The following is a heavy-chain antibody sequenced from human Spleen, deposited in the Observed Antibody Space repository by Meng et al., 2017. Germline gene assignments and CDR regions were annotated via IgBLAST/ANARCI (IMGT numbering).Heavy chain of an antibody. Sequence: GGSLRLSCAASGFTFSSYAMHWVRQAPGKGLEYVSAISSNGGSTYYADSVKGRFTISRDNSKNTLYLQMNSLRAEDTAVYYCAKDTPWGAMMDYYYGMDVWGQGTTVTVSS. CDR2: ISSNGGST. CDR1: GFTFSSYA. CDR3: AKDTPWGAMMDYYYGMDV. J-gene: IGHJ6*02. D-gene: IGHD3-16*01. V-gene: IGHV3-64*02.